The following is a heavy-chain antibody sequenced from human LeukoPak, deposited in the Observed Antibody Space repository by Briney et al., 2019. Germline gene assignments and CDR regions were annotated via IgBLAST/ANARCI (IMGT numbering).Heavy chain of an antibody. CDR3: AKSGEWLGMVEAYNFDY. D-gene: IGHD5-12*01. Sequence: PGGSLRLSCAASGFTFSSYEMNWVRQAPGMGLEWAASIQYSGINKFYADSVKGRFTISRDNSKDTLYLQMNGLRGEDTAVYYCAKSGEWLGMVEAYNFDYWGQGSLVIVSS. CDR2: IQYSGINK. CDR1: GFTFSSYE. V-gene: IGHV3-30*02. J-gene: IGHJ4*02.